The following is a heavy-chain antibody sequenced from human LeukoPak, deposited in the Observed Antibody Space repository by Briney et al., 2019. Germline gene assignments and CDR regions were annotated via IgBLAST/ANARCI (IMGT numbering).Heavy chain of an antibody. CDR3: ARVSTGYSSSRAYYFDY. CDR1: GYTFTNYA. J-gene: IGHJ4*02. Sequence: GASVKVSCKASGYTFTNYAMHWVRQAPGQRLEWMGWINAGNGNTKYSQKFQGRITITRDTSASTAYMELSSLRSEDTAVYYCARVSTGYSSSRAYYFDYWGQGTLVTVSS. CDR2: INAGNGNT. V-gene: IGHV1-3*01. D-gene: IGHD6-13*01.